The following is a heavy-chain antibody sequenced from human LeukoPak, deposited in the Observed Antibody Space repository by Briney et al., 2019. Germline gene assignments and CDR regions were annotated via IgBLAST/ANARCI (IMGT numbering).Heavy chain of an antibody. D-gene: IGHD5-24*01. CDR3: ARGRRDGYNWYYFDY. V-gene: IGHV4-61*02. CDR2: IYTSGST. J-gene: IGHJ4*02. CDR1: GGSISSDSYF. Sequence: SETLSLTCTVSGGSISSDSYFWSWIRQPAGKGLEWIGRIYTSGSTSYNPSLKSRVTISVETSKNQFSLNLSSVTAADTAVYYCARGRRDGYNWYYFDYWGQGTLVTVSS.